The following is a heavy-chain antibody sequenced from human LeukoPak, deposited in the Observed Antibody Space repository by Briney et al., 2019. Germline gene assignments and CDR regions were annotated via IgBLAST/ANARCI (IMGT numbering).Heavy chain of an antibody. CDR2: IIGSGSTT. CDR3: VRDRGGAYSGDNLFDP. J-gene: IGHJ5*02. D-gene: IGHD2-21*01. V-gene: IGHV3-48*03. CDR1: GFTFSSYE. Sequence: PGGSLRLSCAASGFTFSSYEMNWVRQAPGKWLEWLSYIIGSGSTTQYADSVMDRFTISRDNYKNAVYLQMNSLRADDTAIYYCVRDRGGAYSGDNLFDPWGQGTLVTVSS.